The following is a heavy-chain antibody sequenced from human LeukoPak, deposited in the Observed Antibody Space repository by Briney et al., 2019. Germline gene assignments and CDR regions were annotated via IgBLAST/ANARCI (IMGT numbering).Heavy chain of an antibody. CDR1: GITFSSYA. Sequence: GGSLRLSCAASGITFSSYAMNWVRQAPGKGLEWVSAIGGSGGSTYYADSVKGRFTISRDNSKNTLYLQVNSLRAEDTAVYYCARGRNTWTFDYWGQGTLVTVSS. V-gene: IGHV3-23*01. J-gene: IGHJ4*02. CDR3: ARGRNTWTFDY. D-gene: IGHD1-20*01. CDR2: IGGSGGST.